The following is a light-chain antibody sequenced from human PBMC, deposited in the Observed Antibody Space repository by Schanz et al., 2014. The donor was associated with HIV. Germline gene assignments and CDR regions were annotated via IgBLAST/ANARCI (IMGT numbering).Light chain of an antibody. CDR2: GNS. Sequence: QSVLTQPPSVSGVPGQRVTISCAGSSSNIGAGYAVHWYQQVPGAAPKLLIYGNSNRPSGVPDRFSGSKSGTSASLAITGLQAEDEADYYCAAWDDSLNGPVFGTGTKVTVL. J-gene: IGLJ1*01. CDR1: SSNIGAGYA. CDR3: AAWDDSLNGPV. V-gene: IGLV1-40*01.